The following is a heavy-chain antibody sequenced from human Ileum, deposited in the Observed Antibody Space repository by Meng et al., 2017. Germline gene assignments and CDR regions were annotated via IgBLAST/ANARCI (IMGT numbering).Heavy chain of an antibody. D-gene: IGHD5-12*01. J-gene: IGHJ4*02. V-gene: IGHV3-48*03. CDR2: ISSSGTTR. CDR3: AREATTLPDY. CDR1: GFTFSSYE. Sequence: GESLKISCAASGFTFSSYEMNWVRQAPGKGLEWVSYISSSGTTRNYADSVKGSFTISRDNAENSLFLQMNSLRAEDTAVYYCAREATTLPDYWGQGTLVTVSS.